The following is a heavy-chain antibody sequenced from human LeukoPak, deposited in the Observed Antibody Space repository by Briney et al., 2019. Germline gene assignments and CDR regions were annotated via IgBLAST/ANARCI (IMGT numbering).Heavy chain of an antibody. J-gene: IGHJ5*02. Sequence: SETLSLTCTVPGGSISSYYWSWIRQPPGKGLERIGNIYSSGGTSYNPSLKSRVTMSVDTSKKQISLKVRSVTAADTAVYYCARTTEDCSSTSCYQYWFDPWGQGTLVTVSS. CDR2: IYSSGGT. D-gene: IGHD2-2*01. V-gene: IGHV4-59*01. CDR1: GGSISSYY. CDR3: ARTTEDCSSTSCYQYWFDP.